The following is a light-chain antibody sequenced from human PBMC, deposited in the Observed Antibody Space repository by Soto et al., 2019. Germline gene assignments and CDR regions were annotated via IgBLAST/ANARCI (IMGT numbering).Light chain of an antibody. CDR3: QQYNSYLGT. Sequence: DIQMTQSPSTLSASVGDRVTITCRASQSISSWLAWYQQKPGKAPKLLIYDASSLESGVPSRFSGSGSGTEFTLPISSLQPDDFETYYCQQYNSYLGTFGQGTKVEIK. CDR1: QSISSW. V-gene: IGKV1-5*01. J-gene: IGKJ1*01. CDR2: DAS.